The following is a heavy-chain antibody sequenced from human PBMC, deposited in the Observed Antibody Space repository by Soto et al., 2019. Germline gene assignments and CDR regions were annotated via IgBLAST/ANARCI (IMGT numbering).Heavy chain of an antibody. CDR2: INHSGST. V-gene: IGHV4-34*01. CDR3: ARXGNRYSSTSPGVGGFDY. Sequence: SETLSLISAGYGGSFSGYHWSWIRQPPGKALEWIGEINHSGSTNYNPSLKSRVTISVDTSKNQFSLNLSSLTTADTAVYFCARXGNRYSSTSPGVGGFDYWGQGTLVTVSS. J-gene: IGHJ4*02. CDR1: GGSFSGYH. D-gene: IGHD5-12*01.